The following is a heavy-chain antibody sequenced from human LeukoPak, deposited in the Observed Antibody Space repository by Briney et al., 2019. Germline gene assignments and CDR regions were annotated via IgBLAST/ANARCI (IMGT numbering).Heavy chain of an antibody. CDR2: ISSSGSTI. Sequence: GGSLRLSCAASGFTFSDYYMSWIRQAPGKGLEWVSYISSSGSTIYYADSVKGRFTISRDNTKNSLYLQMNSLRAEDTAAYYCARSATVTDLPWGSPEYFQHWGQGTLVTVSS. CDR1: GFTFSDYY. V-gene: IGHV3-11*01. J-gene: IGHJ1*01. CDR3: ARSATVTDLPWGSPEYFQH. D-gene: IGHD4-17*01.